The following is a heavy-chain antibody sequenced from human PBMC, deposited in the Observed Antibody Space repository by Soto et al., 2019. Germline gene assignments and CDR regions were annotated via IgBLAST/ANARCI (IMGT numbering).Heavy chain of an antibody. Sequence: SETLSLTCAVYGGSFSGYYWSWIRQPPGKGLEWIGEINHSGSTNYNPSLKSRVTISVDTSKNQFSLELSSVTAADTAVYYCARGGSGRGQSTTANYYYGMDVWGQGTTVTVSS. CDR2: INHSGST. CDR1: GGSFSGYY. D-gene: IGHD2-2*01. V-gene: IGHV4-34*01. J-gene: IGHJ6*02. CDR3: ARGGSGRGQSTTANYYYGMDV.